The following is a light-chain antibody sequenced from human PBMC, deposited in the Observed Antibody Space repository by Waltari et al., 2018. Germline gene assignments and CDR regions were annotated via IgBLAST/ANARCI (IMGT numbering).Light chain of an antibody. CDR2: RND. CDR1: SSYIGNNV. CDR3: AAWDDSLRGHWV. J-gene: IGLJ3*02. V-gene: IGLV1-44*01. Sequence: QSVLTQPPSASATPGQGVIISCSGSSSYIGNNVVNWYQQLPGKAPKLLIYRNDQRPSGVPARFSGSKSGTSASLAINGLQSEDEADYYCAAWDDSLRGHWVFGGGTKVTVL.